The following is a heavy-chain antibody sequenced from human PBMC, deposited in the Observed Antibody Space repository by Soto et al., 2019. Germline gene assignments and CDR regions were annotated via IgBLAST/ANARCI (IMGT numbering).Heavy chain of an antibody. Sequence: QVQLQESGPGLVKPSQTLSLTCTVSGGSISSGDYYWSWIRQPPGKGLEWIGYIYYSGSTYYSPSLKSRITISVDPSKNQSALKLSSVTAADTAVYYCARDVIAARRGGFDYWGQGTLVTVSS. CDR2: IYYSGST. CDR3: ARDVIAARRGGFDY. CDR1: GGSISSGDYY. V-gene: IGHV4-30-4*01. D-gene: IGHD6-6*01. J-gene: IGHJ4*02.